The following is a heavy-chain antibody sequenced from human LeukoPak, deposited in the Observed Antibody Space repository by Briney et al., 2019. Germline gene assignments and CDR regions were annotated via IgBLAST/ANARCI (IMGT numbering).Heavy chain of an antibody. CDR3: AREDGSSWKYYYYYMDV. J-gene: IGHJ6*03. Sequence: SETLSLTYTVSGGSVSSSYWSWIRQPAGMRLEWIGRIHSSSSTNYNPSLKSRVTMSLDTSKNQFSLRLSSVTAADTAVYYCAREDGSSWKYYYYYMDVWGKGTTVTVSS. V-gene: IGHV4-4*07. D-gene: IGHD6-13*01. CDR2: IHSSSST. CDR1: GGSVSSSY.